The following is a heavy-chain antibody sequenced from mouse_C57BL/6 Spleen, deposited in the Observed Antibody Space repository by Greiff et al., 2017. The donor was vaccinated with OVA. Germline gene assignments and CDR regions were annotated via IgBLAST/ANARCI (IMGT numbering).Heavy chain of an antibody. CDR2: ISYDGSN. D-gene: IGHD1-1*01. CDR3: ARGPITTVDRDY. V-gene: IGHV3-6*01. CDR1: GYSITSGYY. Sequence: EVKLQESGPGLVKPSQSLSLTCSVTGYSITSGYYWNWIRQFPGNKLEWMGYISYDGSNNYNPSLKNRISITRDTSKNQFFLKLNSVTTEDTATYYCARGPITTVDRDYWGQGTTLTVSS. J-gene: IGHJ2*01.